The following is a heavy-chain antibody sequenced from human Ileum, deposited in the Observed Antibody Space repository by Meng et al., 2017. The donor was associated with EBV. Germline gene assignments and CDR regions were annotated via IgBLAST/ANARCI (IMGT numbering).Heavy chain of an antibody. Sequence: QVQLVQSGAEVKKPXXSVKVACKASGYIFNNYGVSWGRQAPGQGPEWMGWISAYNGNTNYAQKLQGRVTMTTDTHTSTAFMELRSLRSDDTAVYYCARGTPGRSYSDDWGQGTLVTVSS. V-gene: IGHV1-18*01. CDR2: ISAYNGNT. D-gene: IGHD3-10*01. CDR1: GYIFNNYG. J-gene: IGHJ4*02. CDR3: ARGTPGRSYSDD.